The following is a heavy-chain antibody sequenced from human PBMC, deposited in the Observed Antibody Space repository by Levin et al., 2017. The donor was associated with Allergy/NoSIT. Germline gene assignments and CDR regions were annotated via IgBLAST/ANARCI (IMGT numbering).Heavy chain of an antibody. CDR2: IYYSGST. V-gene: IGHV4-59*01. J-gene: IGHJ3*02. Sequence: SETLSLTCTVSGGSISSYYWSWIRQPPGKGLEWIGYIYYSGSTNYNPSLKSRVTISVDTSKNQFSLKLSSVTAADTAVYYCARGVVTMVRGVIITYAFDIWGQGTMVTVSS. CDR3: ARGVVTMVRGVIITYAFDI. D-gene: IGHD3-10*01. CDR1: GGSISSYY.